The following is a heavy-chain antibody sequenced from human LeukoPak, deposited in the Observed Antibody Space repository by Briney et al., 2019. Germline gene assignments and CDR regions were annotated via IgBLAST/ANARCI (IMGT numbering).Heavy chain of an antibody. CDR2: ISSASTYI. CDR3: ARLVWDTTMADGDIDS. V-gene: IGHV3-21*01. D-gene: IGHD5-18*01. J-gene: IGHJ4*02. Sequence: TGGSLRLSCAASGFTFSSYSMNWVRQDPGKWLEWVSSISSASTYIYYADSVKGRFAISRDNAKNSLYLQMNSLRAEDTAMYYCARLVWDTTMADGDIDSWGQGTLLIVSS. CDR1: GFTFSSYS.